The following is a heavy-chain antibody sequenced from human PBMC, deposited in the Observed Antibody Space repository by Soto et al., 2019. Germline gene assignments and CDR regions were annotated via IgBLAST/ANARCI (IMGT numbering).Heavy chain of an antibody. V-gene: IGHV4-34*01. J-gene: IGHJ4*02. CDR3: ARGLWWLRVAPHYFDY. CDR1: GGSFSGYY. CDR2: INHSGST. Sequence: SETLSLTCAVYGGSFSGYYWSWIRQPPGKGLEWIGEINHSGSTNYNPSLKSRVTISVDTSKNQFSLKLSSVTAADTAVYYCARGLWWLRVAPHYFDYWGQGTLVTVSS. D-gene: IGHD5-12*01.